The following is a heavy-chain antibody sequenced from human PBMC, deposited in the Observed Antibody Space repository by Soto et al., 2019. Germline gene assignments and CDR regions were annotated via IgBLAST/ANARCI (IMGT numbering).Heavy chain of an antibody. J-gene: IGHJ5*02. Sequence: RRSLRLSCTASACTLRSYGMHWVRQAPGKGLEWVAVISYDGSNKYYADSVKGRFTISRDNSKNTLYLQMNSLRAEDTAVYYCAREGCSSTSCYVSWFDPWCQGTLVTVSS. CDR3: AREGCSSTSCYVSWFDP. CDR1: ACTLRSYG. D-gene: IGHD2-2*01. V-gene: IGHV3-30*03. CDR2: ISYDGSNK.